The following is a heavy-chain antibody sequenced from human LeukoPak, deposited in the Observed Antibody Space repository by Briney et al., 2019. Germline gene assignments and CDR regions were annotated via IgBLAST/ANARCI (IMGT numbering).Heavy chain of an antibody. CDR3: ATSTVTHTRDP. J-gene: IGHJ5*02. CDR2: INPFSGAT. V-gene: IGHV1-2*02. Sequence: ASVRVSCKASGYTFTDLYLNWVRQAPGQGLEWMAWINPFSGATSYAEKFQGRVTMTWDTSISTAYMELLGLRSDDTAVYYCATSTVTHTRDPWGQGTLVTVSS. D-gene: IGHD1-1*01. CDR1: GYTFTDLY.